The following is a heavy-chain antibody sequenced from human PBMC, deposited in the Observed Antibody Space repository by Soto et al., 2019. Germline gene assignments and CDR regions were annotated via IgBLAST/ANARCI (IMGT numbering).Heavy chain of an antibody. Sequence: SETLSLTCTVSGGSISSGGYYWSWIRQHPGKGLEWIGYIYYSGSTYYNPSLKSRVTISVDTSKNQFSLKLSSVTAADTAVYYCAREREYRSYLYYFDYWGQGTLVTVSS. D-gene: IGHD6-6*01. V-gene: IGHV4-31*03. CDR3: AREREYRSYLYYFDY. CDR2: IYYSGST. J-gene: IGHJ4*02. CDR1: GGSISSGGYY.